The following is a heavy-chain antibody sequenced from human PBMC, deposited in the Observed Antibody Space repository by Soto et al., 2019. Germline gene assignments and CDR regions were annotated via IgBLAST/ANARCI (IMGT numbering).Heavy chain of an antibody. CDR3: ARVTTWARGAMVYPSMDY. V-gene: IGHV4-61*01. J-gene: IGHJ4*02. Sequence: SVTLSLTCTVSGGSVSSGSYYRSWIRQPPGKGLEWIGYIYYSGSTNYNPSLKSRVTISVDTSKNQFSLKLSSVTAADTAVYYCARVTTWARGAMVYPSMDYWGQGTLVTVSS. CDR2: IYYSGST. D-gene: IGHD5-18*01. CDR1: GGSVSSGSYY.